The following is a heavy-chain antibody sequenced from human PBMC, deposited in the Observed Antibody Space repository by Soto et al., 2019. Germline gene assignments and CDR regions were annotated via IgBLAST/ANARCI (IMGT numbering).Heavy chain of an antibody. V-gene: IGHV3-23*01. CDR1: GFSFGSYA. D-gene: IGHD3-3*01. J-gene: IGHJ4*02. CDR2: ISGSDGKT. CDR3: AGWSYLDY. Sequence: RRLSCAASGFSFGSYALSWVRQAPGKGLEWVSTISGSDGKTFYADSVKGRFSISRDTSQNTLYLQMNSLRADDTAIYYCAGWSYLDYWGQGTRVTVSS.